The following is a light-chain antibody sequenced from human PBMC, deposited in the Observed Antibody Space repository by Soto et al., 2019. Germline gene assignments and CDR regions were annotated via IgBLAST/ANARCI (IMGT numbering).Light chain of an antibody. V-gene: IGLV6-57*04. CDR3: QSYDSSSYV. CDR2: GDN. J-gene: IGLJ1*01. CDR1: SGSIASNY. Sequence: NFMLTQPHSVSESPGKTVTISCTRSSGSIASNYVQWYQQRPGSAPTTVIYGDNERPSGVPDRFSGSLDRSSNSASLTISGLKTDDEADYHCQSYDSSSYVFGSGTKLTVL.